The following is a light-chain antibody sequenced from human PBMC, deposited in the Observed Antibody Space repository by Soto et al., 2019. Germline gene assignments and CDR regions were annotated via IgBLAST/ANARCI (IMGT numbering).Light chain of an antibody. CDR2: DAS. V-gene: IGKV3-15*01. CDR3: QQYNNWPPFT. J-gene: IGKJ3*01. Sequence: EIVMTQSPATLSVSPGERGTLSCRASQSVSSNLAWYQQKPGQAPRLLIYDASTRATGIPARFSGSGSGTEFTLTISRLQSEDFAIYYCQQYNNWPPFTFGPGTKVDIK. CDR1: QSVSSN.